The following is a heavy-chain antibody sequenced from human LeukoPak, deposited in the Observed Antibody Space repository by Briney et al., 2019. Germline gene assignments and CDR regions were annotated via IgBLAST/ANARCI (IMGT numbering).Heavy chain of an antibody. CDR1: GYTFSAFG. Sequence: ASVKVSCKTSGYTFSAFGISWVRQAPGQGLEWLGWISGHNGNTNYAQKFQGRVTMTTDTSTSTAYMELRSLRSDDTAVYYCARYPYLSGNYTGIRYYYYYMDVWGKGTTVTVSS. CDR3: ARYPYLSGNYTGIRYYYYYMDV. V-gene: IGHV1-18*01. CDR2: ISGHNGNT. D-gene: IGHD3-3*01. J-gene: IGHJ6*03.